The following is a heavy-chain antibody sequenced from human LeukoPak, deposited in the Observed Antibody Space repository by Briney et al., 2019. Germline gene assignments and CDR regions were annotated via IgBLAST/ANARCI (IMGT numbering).Heavy chain of an antibody. Sequence: GGSLTLSCVVSRLTFSGYWIGWVRQAPGKGLEWVAATTKDVGETRYVDSVEGRFSISRDNARNPVYLHMTSLGAEDTAVYYCATYTQHFGAPGGADYWGLGALVTVSS. J-gene: IGHJ4*02. D-gene: IGHD2-8*02. CDR2: TTKDVGET. CDR3: ATYTQHFGAPGGADY. CDR1: RLTFSGYW. V-gene: IGHV3-7*03.